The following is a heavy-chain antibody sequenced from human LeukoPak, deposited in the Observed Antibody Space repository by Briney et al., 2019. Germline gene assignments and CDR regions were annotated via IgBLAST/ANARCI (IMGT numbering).Heavy chain of an antibody. J-gene: IGHJ4*02. Sequence: PSETLSLTCAVSGGSISSSSYYWGWIRQPPGRGLEWIGSIYYSGTTFYNPSLKSRVTISVDTSKNQFSMKLTSVTAADTAVYFCARQDYDFWSGYYDYWGQGTLVTVSS. CDR2: IYYSGTT. CDR1: GGSISSSSYY. V-gene: IGHV4-39*01. D-gene: IGHD3-3*01. CDR3: ARQDYDFWSGYYDY.